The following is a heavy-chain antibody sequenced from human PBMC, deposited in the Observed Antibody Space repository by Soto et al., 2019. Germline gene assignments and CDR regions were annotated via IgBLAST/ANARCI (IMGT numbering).Heavy chain of an antibody. CDR3: TTEVGATVWLGY. D-gene: IGHD1-26*01. CDR2: IKSKTDGGTT. CDR1: GFTFSNAW. Sequence: EVQLVESGGGLVKPGGSLRLSCAASGFTFSNAWMNWVRQAPGKGLEWVGRIKSKTDGGTTDYAAPVKGRFTISRDDSKNTLSLQMNSLKTEDTDVYYCTTEVGATVWLGYWGQGTLVTVCS. J-gene: IGHJ4*02. V-gene: IGHV3-15*07.